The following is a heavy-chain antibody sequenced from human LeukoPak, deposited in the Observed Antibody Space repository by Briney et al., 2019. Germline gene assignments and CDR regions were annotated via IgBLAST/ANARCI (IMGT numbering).Heavy chain of an antibody. J-gene: IGHJ4*02. Sequence: PGGSLRLSCVASGFTFSSYMMTWVRQTPGKGLEWVSSISTESNTLRYAHSVKGRFTISRDDAKKSLYLKMDRLRVEDTAIYYCARVAGRVSAGFGNSWGSDFWARGTVV. CDR2: ISTESNTL. D-gene: IGHD3-16*01. CDR3: ARVAGRVSAGFGNSWGSDF. CDR1: GFTFSSYM. V-gene: IGHV3-21*01.